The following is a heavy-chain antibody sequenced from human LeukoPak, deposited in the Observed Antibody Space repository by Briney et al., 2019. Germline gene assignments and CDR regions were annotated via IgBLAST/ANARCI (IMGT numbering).Heavy chain of an antibody. Sequence: GGSLRLSCAASGFSFSKYGMTWVRHAPGKGLEWVSAISGSGGSTYYADPVKGRFTISRDNSKNTLHLQMNSLRGEDTAVYFCAKAPAGPEYSSSWRFGYNWFDPWGQGTLVIVSS. V-gene: IGHV3-23*01. CDR1: GFSFSKYG. J-gene: IGHJ5*02. CDR3: AKAPAGPEYSSSWRFGYNWFDP. CDR2: ISGSGGST. D-gene: IGHD6-13*01.